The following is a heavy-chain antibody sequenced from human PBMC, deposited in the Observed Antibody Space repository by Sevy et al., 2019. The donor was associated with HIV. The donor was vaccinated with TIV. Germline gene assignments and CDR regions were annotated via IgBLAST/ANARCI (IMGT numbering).Heavy chain of an antibody. CDR3: ARDPNSDGTDAFHI. J-gene: IGHJ3*02. CDR1: GGSISSGGHY. V-gene: IGHV4-31*03. D-gene: IGHD1-1*01. CDR2: IYYSGTT. Sequence: SETLSLTCTVSGGSISSGGHYWSWIRQHPGKGLEWIGYIYYSGTTYYNPSLKSRVTISLDTYKNRFSLKLTSVTAADTAVYFCARDPNSDGTDAFHIWGPGTMVTVSS.